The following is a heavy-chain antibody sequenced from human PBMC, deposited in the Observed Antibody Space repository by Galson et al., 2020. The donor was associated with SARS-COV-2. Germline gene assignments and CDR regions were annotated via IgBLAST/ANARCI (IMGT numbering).Heavy chain of an antibody. J-gene: IGHJ6*02. CDR3: ARHMHITAAGISHTYFYYGMDV. CDR1: GGSISRYY. Sequence: ETSETLSLTCTVSGGSISRYYWSWIRQPPGKGLEWIGCIYYSGSTNYNPSLKSRVTISVDTSKNQFSLKLSSVTAADTAVYYCARHMHITAAGISHTYFYYGMDVWGQGTTVTVSS. V-gene: IGHV4-59*08. D-gene: IGHD6-13*01. CDR2: IYYSGST.